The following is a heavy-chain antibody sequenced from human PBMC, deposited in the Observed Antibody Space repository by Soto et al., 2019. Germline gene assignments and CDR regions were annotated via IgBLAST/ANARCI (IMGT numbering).Heavy chain of an antibody. D-gene: IGHD3-10*01. CDR1: GGSISSSSYY. CDR3: ATPWFGDGDY. V-gene: IGHV4-39*01. CDR2: IYYSGST. Sequence: QLQLQESGPGLVKPSETLSLTCTVSGGSISSSSYYWGWIRQPPGKGLEWIGSIYYSGSTHYNPSLKSRGTISVDTSTNQFSLKLSSVTAADTAVYYCATPWFGDGDYWGQGTLVTVSS. J-gene: IGHJ4*02.